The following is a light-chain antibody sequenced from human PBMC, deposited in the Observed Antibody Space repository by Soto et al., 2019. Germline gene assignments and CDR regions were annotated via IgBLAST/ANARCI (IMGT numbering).Light chain of an antibody. Sequence: EIVLTQSPATLSLSPGERATLSCRASQSVSSYLAWYQQKPGQAPRLLIYGASIRATGIPDRFSGSGSGTDFTLTISRLEPEDFAVYYCQQYGSSFPRTFGQGTKVDIK. V-gene: IGKV3-20*01. CDR3: QQYGSSFPRT. CDR2: GAS. CDR1: QSVSSY. J-gene: IGKJ1*01.